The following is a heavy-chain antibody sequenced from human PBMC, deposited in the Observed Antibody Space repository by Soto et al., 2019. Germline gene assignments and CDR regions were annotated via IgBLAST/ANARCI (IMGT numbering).Heavy chain of an antibody. CDR3: ARDPVARYYDSSGYPNRFDP. CDR1: GGTFSSYA. V-gene: IGHV1-69*13. CDR2: ITPIFGTA. Sequence: GASVKVSCKASGGTFSSYAISSVRQAPGQGLEWMGGITPIFGTANYAQKFQGRVTITADESTSTAYMELSSLRSEDTAVYYCARDPVARYYDSSGYPNRFDPWGQGTLV. D-gene: IGHD3-22*01. J-gene: IGHJ5*02.